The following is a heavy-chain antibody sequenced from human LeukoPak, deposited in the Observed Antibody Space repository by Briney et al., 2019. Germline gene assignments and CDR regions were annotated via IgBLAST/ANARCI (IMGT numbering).Heavy chain of an antibody. CDR1: GDSIGSGTYY. CDR2: IYYSGST. D-gene: IGHD2-15*01. CDR3: ARGYCSGGSCWDY. J-gene: IGHJ4*02. Sequence: PSQTLSLTCTVSGDSIGSGTYYWSWIRQHPGKGLEWIGYIYYSGSTYYNPSLKSRVSISVDTSKNQFSLKLSSVTAADTAVYYCARGYCSGGSCWDYWGQGTLVTVSS. V-gene: IGHV4-31*03.